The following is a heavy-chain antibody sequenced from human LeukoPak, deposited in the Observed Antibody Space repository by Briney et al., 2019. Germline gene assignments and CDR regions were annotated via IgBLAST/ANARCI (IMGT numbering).Heavy chain of an antibody. CDR1: GGTFSSYA. J-gene: IGHJ1*01. V-gene: IGHV1-69*13. CDR3: ASRGYGSGTLLGYFQH. CDR2: IIPIFGTA. D-gene: IGHD3-10*01. Sequence: SVKVSCKASGGTFSSYAISWVRQAPGQGLEWMGGIIPIFGTANYAQKFQGRVTITADESTSTAYMELSSLRSEDTAVYYCASRGYGSGTLLGYFQHWGQGTLVTVSS.